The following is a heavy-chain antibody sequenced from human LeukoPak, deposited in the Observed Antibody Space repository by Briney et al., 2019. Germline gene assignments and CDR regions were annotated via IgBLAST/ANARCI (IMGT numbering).Heavy chain of an antibody. CDR1: GFTFSSYG. J-gene: IGHJ4*02. D-gene: IGHD3-22*01. V-gene: IGHV3-30*02. CDR2: IRYDGSNK. Sequence: GGSLRLSCAASGFTFSSYGMHWVRQAPGKGLEWVAFIRYDGSNKYYADSVKGRFTISRDNSKNTLYLQMNSLRAEDTAVYYCAKLHDGDSSGTADCWGQGTLVTVSS. CDR3: AKLHDGDSSGTADC.